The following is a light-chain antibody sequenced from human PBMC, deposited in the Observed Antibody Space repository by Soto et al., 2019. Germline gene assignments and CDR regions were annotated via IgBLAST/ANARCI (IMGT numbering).Light chain of an antibody. CDR3: AAWDDSLNGYV. V-gene: IGLV1-44*01. CDR1: SSNIGSNT. J-gene: IGLJ1*01. CDR2: SNN. Sequence: PELTKPPSASGIAGQGLSISCSRSSSNIGSNTVNWYQQLPGTAPKLLIYSNNQRPSGVPDRFSGSKSGTSASLAISGLQSEDEADYYCAAWDDSLNGYVFGTGTRSPS.